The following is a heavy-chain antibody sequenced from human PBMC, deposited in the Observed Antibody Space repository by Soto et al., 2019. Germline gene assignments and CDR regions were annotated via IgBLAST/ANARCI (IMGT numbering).Heavy chain of an antibody. CDR1: GFAVSSNY. CDR2: IYSGGST. CDR3: AREHDFWSGYGMDV. J-gene: IGHJ6*02. V-gene: IGHV3-53*01. Sequence: GGSLRLTCAASGFAVSSNYMSWVRQAPGKGLEWVSVIYSGGSTYYADSVKGRFTISRDNSKNTLYLQMNSLRAEDTAVYYCAREHDFWSGYGMDVWGQGTTVTVSS. D-gene: IGHD3-3*01.